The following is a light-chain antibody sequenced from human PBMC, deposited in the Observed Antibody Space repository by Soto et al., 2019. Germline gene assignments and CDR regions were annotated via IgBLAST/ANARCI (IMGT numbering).Light chain of an antibody. V-gene: IGLV2-14*01. CDR2: EVS. CDR3: SSYTSSSPHVV. Sequence: QSVLTQPASVSGSPGQSITISCTGTSSDVGGYNYVSWYQQHPGKAPKLMIYEVSNRPSGVSNRFSGSKSGNTASLTISGLQAEDEAYFYCSSYTSSSPHVVFGGGTKVTVL. CDR1: SSDVGGYNY. J-gene: IGLJ2*01.